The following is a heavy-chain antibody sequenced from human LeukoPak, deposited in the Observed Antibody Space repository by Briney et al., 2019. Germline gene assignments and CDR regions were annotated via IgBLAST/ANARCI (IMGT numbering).Heavy chain of an antibody. CDR1: GYTFVSYG. CDR2: ISAYNGNT. CDR3: ARDRRITIFGVATKNNWFDP. Sequence: ASVKVSCKASGYTFVSYGISWVRQAPGQGLEWMGWISAYNGNTNYAQKLQGRVTMTTDTSTSTAYMELRSLRSDDTAVYYCARDRRITIFGVATKNNWFDPWGQGTLVTVSS. V-gene: IGHV1-18*01. J-gene: IGHJ5*02. D-gene: IGHD3-3*01.